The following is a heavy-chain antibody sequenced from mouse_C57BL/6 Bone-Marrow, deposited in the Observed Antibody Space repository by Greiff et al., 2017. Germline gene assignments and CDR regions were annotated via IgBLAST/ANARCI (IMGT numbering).Heavy chain of an antibody. CDR2: ISSGSSTI. CDR1: GFTFSDYG. Sequence: EVQGVESGGGLVKPGGSLKLSCAASGFTFSDYGMHWVRQAPEKGLEWVAYISSGSSTIYYADTVKGRFTISRDNAKNTLFLQMTSLRSEDTAMYYCATYYYGSRYGGYWGQGTTLTVSS. CDR3: ATYYYGSRYGGY. V-gene: IGHV5-17*01. D-gene: IGHD1-1*01. J-gene: IGHJ2*01.